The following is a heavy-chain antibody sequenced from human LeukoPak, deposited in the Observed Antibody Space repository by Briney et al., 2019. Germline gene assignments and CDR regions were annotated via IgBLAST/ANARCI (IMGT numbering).Heavy chain of an antibody. D-gene: IGHD6-6*01. Sequence: PSETLSLTCSVSGGSISSLYWSWIRHPPGQGLEWIGYISYTGSTNYNPSLKSRVTMFVDMSKNQFSLRLSSVTAADTAVYYCARHRAYSSSSPFDYWGQGTLVTVSS. CDR3: ARHRAYSSSSPFDY. CDR1: GGSISSLY. J-gene: IGHJ4*02. V-gene: IGHV4-59*08. CDR2: ISYTGST.